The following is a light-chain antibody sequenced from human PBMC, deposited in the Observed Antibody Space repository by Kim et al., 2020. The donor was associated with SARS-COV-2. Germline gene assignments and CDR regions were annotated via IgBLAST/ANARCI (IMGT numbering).Light chain of an antibody. Sequence: ERVLTQSPATLSVSPGERVTLSCRASQSVSSNLAWYQQKPGQAPRLLIYGASTRATDIPARFSGSGSETEFTLTISSLQSEDFAIYYCQQYDTWPYTFGQGTKLEI. CDR1: QSVSSN. CDR3: QQYDTWPYT. J-gene: IGKJ2*01. V-gene: IGKV3-15*01. CDR2: GAS.